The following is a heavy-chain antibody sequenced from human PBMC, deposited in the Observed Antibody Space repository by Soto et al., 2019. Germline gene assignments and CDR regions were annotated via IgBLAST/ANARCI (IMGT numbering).Heavy chain of an antibody. D-gene: IGHD6-6*01. V-gene: IGHV3-30-3*01. CDR2: ISYDGSNK. CDR3: ARGAARPDV. Sequence: SLRLSCAASGFTFSSYAMHWVRQAPGKGLEWVAVISYDGSNKYYADSVKGRFTISRDNSKNTLYLQMNSLRAEDTAVYYCARGAARPDVWGQGTTVTVSS. CDR1: GFTFSSYA. J-gene: IGHJ6*02.